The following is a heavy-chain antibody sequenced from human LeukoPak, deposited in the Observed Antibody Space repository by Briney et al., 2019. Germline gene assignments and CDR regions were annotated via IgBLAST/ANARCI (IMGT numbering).Heavy chain of an antibody. V-gene: IGHV3-48*04. Sequence: GGSLRLSCAASGFSFRTYSMNWVRQAPGKGLEWVSYISSSGSTIYYADSVKGRFTISRDNAKNSLYLQMDSLRAEDTAVYYCAELGITMIGGVWGKGTTVTISS. CDR2: ISSSGSTI. CDR1: GFSFRTYS. CDR3: AELGITMIGGV. D-gene: IGHD3-10*02. J-gene: IGHJ6*04.